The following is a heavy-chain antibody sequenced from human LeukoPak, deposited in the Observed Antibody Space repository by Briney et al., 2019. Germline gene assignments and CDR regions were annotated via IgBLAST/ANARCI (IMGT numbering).Heavy chain of an antibody. CDR2: ISSSSSTI. Sequence: QPGGSLRLSYAASGFTFSSYSMNWVRQAPGKGLEWVSYISSSSSTIYYADSVKGRFTISRDNFNNVLYLQMNSLTPDDTAVYYCARGRVSRPLTPPEYWGQGTLVTVSS. V-gene: IGHV3-48*01. CDR3: ARGRVSRPLTPPEY. D-gene: IGHD2-15*01. J-gene: IGHJ4*02. CDR1: GFTFSSYS.